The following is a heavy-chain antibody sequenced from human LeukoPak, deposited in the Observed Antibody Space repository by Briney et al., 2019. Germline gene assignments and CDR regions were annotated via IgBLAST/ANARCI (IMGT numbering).Heavy chain of an antibody. CDR3: ARVGNGLLSKDFDY. V-gene: IGHV1-2*02. CDR2: IGPHSSAT. J-gene: IGHJ4*02. Sequence: ASVKVSCKSSGFTFTDYYIHWVRQAPGQGLEWMGYIGPHSSATSSPQGFQGRVTMTRDTSMSTAYMELTRLTSDDTAVYYCARVGNGLLSKDFDYWGQGTLVTVSS. CDR1: GFTFTDYY. D-gene: IGHD2/OR15-2a*01.